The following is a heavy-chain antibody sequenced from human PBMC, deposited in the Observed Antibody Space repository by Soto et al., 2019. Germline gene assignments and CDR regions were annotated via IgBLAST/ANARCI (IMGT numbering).Heavy chain of an antibody. Sequence: GSLRLSCAASGFTFSSYGMHWVRRAPGKGLEWVAVIWHDGSNKYYADSVKGRFTISRDNSKNTLYLQMNSLRAEDTAVYYCVSDRGLAYCSGGSCYSAGMDVWGQGTTVTVSS. CDR2: IWHDGSNK. D-gene: IGHD2-15*01. CDR3: VSDRGLAYCSGGSCYSAGMDV. CDR1: GFTFSSYG. V-gene: IGHV3-33*01. J-gene: IGHJ6*02.